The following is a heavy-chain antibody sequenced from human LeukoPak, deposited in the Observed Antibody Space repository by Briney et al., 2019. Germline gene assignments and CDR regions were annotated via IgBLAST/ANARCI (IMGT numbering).Heavy chain of an antibody. CDR1: GYTFTCYY. V-gene: IGHV1-2*02. D-gene: IGHD4-11*01. J-gene: IGHJ4*02. Sequence: TSVNVSRKASGYTFTCYYMHWVRQAPGQGLEWMGWINPNSGGTNYAQKFQGRVTMTRDTSISTVYMELSILRSEDTAVYYCARGGRYSNRLFDYWGQGTLVTVSS. CDR3: ARGGRYSNRLFDY. CDR2: INPNSGGT.